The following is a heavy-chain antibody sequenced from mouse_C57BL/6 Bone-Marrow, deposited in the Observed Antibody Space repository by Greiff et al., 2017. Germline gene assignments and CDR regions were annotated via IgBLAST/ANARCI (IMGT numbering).Heavy chain of an antibody. V-gene: IGHV1-78*01. J-gene: IGHJ3*01. CDR2: IYPRDGST. CDR3: ERPYYSDWVFAY. CDR1: GYTFTDHT. Sequence: VQLQQSDAELVKPGASVKISCKVSGYTFTDHTIPWMKQRPEKGLEWIGYIYPRDGSTKYNEKFKGKATLTADKSYITAYMQLNSLTSEDAAVYFCERPYYSDWVFAYWGQGTLVTVSA. D-gene: IGHD2-12*01.